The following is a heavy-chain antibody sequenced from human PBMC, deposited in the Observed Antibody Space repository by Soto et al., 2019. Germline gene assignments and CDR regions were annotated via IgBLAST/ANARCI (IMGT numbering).Heavy chain of an antibody. V-gene: IGHV1-18*01. CDR3: AGELGRDYYDSSGPDAFDI. CDR2: ISAYNGNT. D-gene: IGHD3-22*01. J-gene: IGHJ3*02. CDR1: GYTFTSYG. Sequence: QVQLVQSGAEVKKPGASVKVSCKASGYTFTSYGISWVRQAPGQGLEWMGWISAYNGNTNYAQKLQGRVTMTTDTSTSTAYMELRSLRSDDTAVYYCAGELGRDYYDSSGPDAFDIWGQGTMVTVSS.